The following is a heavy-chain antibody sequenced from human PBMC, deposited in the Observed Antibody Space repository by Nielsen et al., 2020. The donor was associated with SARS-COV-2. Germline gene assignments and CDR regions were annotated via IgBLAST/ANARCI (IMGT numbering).Heavy chain of an antibody. V-gene: IGHV1-24*01. D-gene: IGHD3-16*02. Sequence: ASVKVSCKVSGYTLTELSMHWVRQAPGKGLEWMGGFDPEDGETIYAQKFQGRVTMTTDTSTSTAYMELRSLRSDDTAVYYCARDLWGHYDYVWGSYRQDGMDVWGQGTTVTVSS. CDR3: ARDLWGHYDYVWGSYRQDGMDV. CDR2: FDPEDGET. J-gene: IGHJ6*02. CDR1: GYTLTELS.